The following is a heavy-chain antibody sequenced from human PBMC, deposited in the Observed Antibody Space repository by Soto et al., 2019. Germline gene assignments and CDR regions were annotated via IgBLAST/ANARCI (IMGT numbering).Heavy chain of an antibody. CDR1: GYTFTSYY. D-gene: IGHD2-15*01. CDR3: ARDGSNIVVVAAGDNWFDP. V-gene: IGHV1-46*01. CDR2: INPSGGST. J-gene: IGHJ5*02. Sequence: ASVKVSCKASGYTFTSYYMHWVRQAPGQGLEWMGIINPSGGSTSYAQKFQGRVTMTRDTSTSTVYMELSSLRSEDTAVYYCARDGSNIVVVAAGDNWFDPWGQGTLVTVSS.